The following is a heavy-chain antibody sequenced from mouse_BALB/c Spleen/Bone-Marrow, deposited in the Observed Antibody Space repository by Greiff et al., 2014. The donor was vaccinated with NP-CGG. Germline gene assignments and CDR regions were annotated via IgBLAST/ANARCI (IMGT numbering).Heavy chain of an antibody. V-gene: IGHV1S81*02. Sequence: QVQLKESGAELVKPGASVKLSCKASGYTFTSYWMHWVKQRPGQGLEWIGEINPSNGRTNYNETFKSKATLTVDKSSSTAYMQLSSLTSEDSAVYYCAIGLLGDYWGQGTSVTVSS. CDR3: AIGLLGDY. D-gene: IGHD2-10*01. CDR1: GYTFTSYW. CDR2: INPSNGRT. J-gene: IGHJ4*01.